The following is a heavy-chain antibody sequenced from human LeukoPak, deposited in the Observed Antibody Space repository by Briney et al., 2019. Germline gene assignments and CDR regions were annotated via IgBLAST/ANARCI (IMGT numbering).Heavy chain of an antibody. CDR3: ARVVSSSWSYYFDY. D-gene: IGHD6-13*01. CDR1: GYSNSSGYY. CDR2: LYHSGST. Sequence: SETLALTCTVSGYSNSSGYYWGWIRQPPRTGLEWIGSLYHSGSTYYNPSLKSRVTTSVDTSKNQFSLSLRFVTAADTALYCCARVVSSSWSYYFDYWGQGTLVTVSS. V-gene: IGHV4-38-2*02. J-gene: IGHJ4*02.